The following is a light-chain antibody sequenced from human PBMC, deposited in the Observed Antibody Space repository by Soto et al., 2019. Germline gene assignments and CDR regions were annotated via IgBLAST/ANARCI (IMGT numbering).Light chain of an antibody. Sequence: DIPMTQSPSTLSASVGDRVTITCRASQSISSWLAWYQQKPGKAPKLLIYKASSSESGVPSRFSGSGSGTEFTLTISSLQPDDFATYYCQQYNSYPWTFGQGTKVEIE. CDR1: QSISSW. CDR2: KAS. V-gene: IGKV1-5*03. J-gene: IGKJ1*01. CDR3: QQYNSYPWT.